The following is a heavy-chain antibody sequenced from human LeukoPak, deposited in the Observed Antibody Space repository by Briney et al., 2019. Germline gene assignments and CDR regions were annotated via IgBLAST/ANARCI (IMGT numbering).Heavy chain of an antibody. D-gene: IGHD2-15*01. CDR2: IYYSGST. CDR1: GGSVSSGSYY. CDR3: ARGGYCSGGSCYPTYGY. J-gene: IGHJ4*02. Sequence: SETLSLTCTVSGGSVSSGSYYWSWIRQPPGKGLEWIGYIYYSGSTNYNPSLKSRVTISVDTSKNQFSLKLSSVTAADTAVYYCARGGYCSGGSCYPTYGYWGQGTLVTVSS. V-gene: IGHV4-61*01.